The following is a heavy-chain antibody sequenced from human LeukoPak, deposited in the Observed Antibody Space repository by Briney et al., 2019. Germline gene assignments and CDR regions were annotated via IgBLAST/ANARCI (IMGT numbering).Heavy chain of an antibody. V-gene: IGHV4-4*07. CDR2: IYTNGST. D-gene: IGHD6-13*01. CDR3: ARDAWYSSSWYKWFDP. J-gene: IGHJ5*02. CDR1: GGSISSYY. Sequence: SETLSLTCTVSGGSISSYYWSWIRQPAGKGLEWIGRIYTNGSTNYNPSLKSRVTMSVDTSKNQFSLKLSSVTAADTAVYYCARDAWYSSSWYKWFDPWGQGTLVTVSS.